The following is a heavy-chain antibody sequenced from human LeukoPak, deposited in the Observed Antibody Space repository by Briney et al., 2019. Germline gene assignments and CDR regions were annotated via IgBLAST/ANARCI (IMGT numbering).Heavy chain of an antibody. CDR1: GLTFSDYY. D-gene: IGHD3-22*01. V-gene: IGHV3-11*04. Sequence: PGGSLRLSCAASGLTFSDYYMTWIRQAPGKGLEWVAYISSSGSTIYSADSVKGRFTVSRDNAKNSLLLHMNSLRAEDTAIYYCAIQITMIVVVPYFDYWGQGTLVTVSS. CDR3: AIQITMIVVVPYFDY. J-gene: IGHJ4*02. CDR2: ISSSGSTI.